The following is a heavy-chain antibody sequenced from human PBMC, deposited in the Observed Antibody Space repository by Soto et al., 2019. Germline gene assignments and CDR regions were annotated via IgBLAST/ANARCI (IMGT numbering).Heavy chain of an antibody. D-gene: IGHD1-26*01. J-gene: IGHJ6*02. CDR2: FYPGDSDT. V-gene: IGHV5-51*01. CDR3: ARGGKGGSHFYGMDV. CDR1: GYTFTTYW. Sequence: PGESLKISCVGSGYTFTTYWVAWVRQMPGKGLEWMGIFYPGDSDTRYSPSFRGQVTISADKSISTAYLQWSSLKASDTAIYYCARGGKGGSHFYGMDVWGQGTTVTVSS.